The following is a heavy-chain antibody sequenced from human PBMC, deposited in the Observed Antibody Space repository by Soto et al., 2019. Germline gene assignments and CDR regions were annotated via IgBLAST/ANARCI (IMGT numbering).Heavy chain of an antibody. CDR2: SSYDGSNQ. V-gene: IGHV3-30*18. J-gene: IGHJ5*02. Sequence: QVHLVESGGGVVQPGRSLRLSCAASGFTFRSYGMHWVRQAPGKGLEWVAVSSYDGSNQYYADSVKGRFTISRDDSKNPLYLQMNSLRPEDTAVYYCAKDREHQLIRGWFDPWGQGTLVTVSP. D-gene: IGHD6-13*01. CDR3: AKDREHQLIRGWFDP. CDR1: GFTFRSYG.